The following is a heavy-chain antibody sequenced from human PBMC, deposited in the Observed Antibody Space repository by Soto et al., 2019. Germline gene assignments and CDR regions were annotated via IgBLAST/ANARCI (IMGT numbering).Heavy chain of an antibody. Sequence: QVQLVESGGGLVKPGGSLRLSCAASGFSFSDYYMSWIRQAPGKGLEWVSYISSSGSVIYTADSVKGRFTLSRDNAKHSLYLQMSSLRAEDTAVYYCVVTDLIGSSRGYYVDCWGQRTLVYVSS. V-gene: IGHV3-11*01. CDR3: VVTDLIGSSRGYYVDC. D-gene: IGHD5-18*01. CDR2: ISSSGSVI. CDR1: GFSFSDYY. J-gene: IGHJ4*02.